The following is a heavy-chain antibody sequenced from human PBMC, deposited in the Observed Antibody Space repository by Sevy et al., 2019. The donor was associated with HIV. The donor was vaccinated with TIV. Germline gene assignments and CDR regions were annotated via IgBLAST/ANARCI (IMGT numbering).Heavy chain of an antibody. CDR2: IIPSVGIA. V-gene: IGHV1-69*10. D-gene: IGHD2-21*02. CDR3: ASVRPCDGDCYFFDT. Sequence: SVKVSCKASGGTLNNYGMNWVRQAPGQGLEWMGGIIPSVGIASYAQKIKGRAAISADTSTSTLYLEVGRLRSDDTAVYFCASVRPCDGDCYFFDTWGQGTLVTVSS. CDR1: GGTLNNYG. J-gene: IGHJ4*02.